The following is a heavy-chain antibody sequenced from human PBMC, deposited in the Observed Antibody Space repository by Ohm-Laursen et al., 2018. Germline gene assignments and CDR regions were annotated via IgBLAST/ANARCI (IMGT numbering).Heavy chain of an antibody. V-gene: IGHV3-66*01. Sequence: SLRLSCSASGFTVSSSYMSWVRQAPGKGLEWVSVINTEDQTFYLNSVKGRFSISRDNSKNTVYLQMNSLRVEDTAVYYCARGIVRGVTGPDYWGQGTLVTVSS. D-gene: IGHD1-14*01. CDR2: INTEDQT. CDR3: ARGIVRGVTGPDY. CDR1: GFTVSSSY. J-gene: IGHJ4*02.